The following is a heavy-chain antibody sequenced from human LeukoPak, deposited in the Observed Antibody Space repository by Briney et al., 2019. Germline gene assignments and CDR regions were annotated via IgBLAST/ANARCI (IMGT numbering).Heavy chain of an antibody. CDR3: ARGGFPGIAAAEVYYYGMDV. Sequence: ATVKVFYKASGGTFSSYDTSWARQAPGQGLEWMGGIIPIFGTANYAEKCQGRVTITADESSSTAYMELRSLRSEDTAVYYCARGGFPGIAAAEVYYYGMDVWGQGTTVTVSS. CDR1: GGTFSSYD. J-gene: IGHJ6*02. V-gene: IGHV1-69*13. D-gene: IGHD6-13*01. CDR2: IIPIFGTA.